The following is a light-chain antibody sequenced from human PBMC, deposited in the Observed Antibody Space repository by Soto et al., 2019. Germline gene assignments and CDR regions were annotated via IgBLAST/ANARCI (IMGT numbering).Light chain of an antibody. J-gene: IGKJ2*01. CDR2: KAS. CDR1: QSISSW. CDR3: QQDNSYYT. Sequence: DIQMTQSPSTLSASVGDRVTITCRASQSISSWLAWYQQKPGKAPKLLIYKASSLEGGVPSRFSGSGSGKEITLISSSLQHDDVAYYYCQQDNSYYTFGQGTKLEIK. V-gene: IGKV1-5*03.